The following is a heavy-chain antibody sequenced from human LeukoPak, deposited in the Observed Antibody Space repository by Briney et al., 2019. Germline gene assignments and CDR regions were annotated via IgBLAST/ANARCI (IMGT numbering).Heavy chain of an antibody. CDR1: GFTFSNYA. CDR3: ATSKSPRILRGYFDY. Sequence: GGSLRLSCAASGFTFSNYAMYWVRQAPGKGLEWVAVMSYDGSDRYYADSVKGRFTISRDNSENTLYLQMNSLRTEDTAVYYCATSKSPRILRGYFDYWGQGTLVTVSP. V-gene: IGHV3-30*04. CDR2: MSYDGSDR. D-gene: IGHD1-14*01. J-gene: IGHJ4*02.